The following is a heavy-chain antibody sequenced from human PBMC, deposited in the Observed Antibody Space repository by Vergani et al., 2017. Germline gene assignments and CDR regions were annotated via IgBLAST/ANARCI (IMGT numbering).Heavy chain of an antibody. CDR1: GGSFTSYH. J-gene: IGHJ6*03. Sequence: QVQLQQWGGGLLKPSETLSLTCVVNGGSFTSYHWTWIRQSPGEGLEWVGDIDHTGRPDYTPSLKSRLPMSVDKSRNQFSLTLNSVTATDTAIYFCARVNTETNGHLYYYYYMDVWGQGTAVTVS. CDR3: ARVNTETNGHLYYYYYMDV. D-gene: IGHD4-11*01. V-gene: IGHV4-34*01. CDR2: IDHTGRP.